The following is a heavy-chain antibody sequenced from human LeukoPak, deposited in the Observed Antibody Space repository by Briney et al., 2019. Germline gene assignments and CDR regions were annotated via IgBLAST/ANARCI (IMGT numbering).Heavy chain of an antibody. CDR3: ARHSGHSSTNDAFDI. CDR2: IYYSGST. Sequence: SETLSLTCTVSGGSISSYYWSWIRQPPGKGLEWIGCIYYSGSTNYNPSLKSRVTISVDTSKNQFSLKLTSVTAADTAVYYCARHSGHSSTNDAFDIWGQGTMVIVSS. CDR1: GGSISSYY. D-gene: IGHD6-13*01. V-gene: IGHV4-59*01. J-gene: IGHJ3*02.